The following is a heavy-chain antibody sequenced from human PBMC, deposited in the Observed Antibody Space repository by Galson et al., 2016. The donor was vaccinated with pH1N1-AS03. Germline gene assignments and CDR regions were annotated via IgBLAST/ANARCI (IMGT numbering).Heavy chain of an antibody. D-gene: IGHD5-18*01. J-gene: IGHJ4*01. CDR3: VTGGNNFGHEY. CDR2: IKSKTDGGTT. Sequence: SLRLSCAGSGFTFNNTWMSWVRQAPGEGLEWVGRIKSKTDGGTTEYAALVKGRFTISRDDSRDTLHLQMNSLKTEDSALYYCVTGGNNFGHEYWGQGTLVTVSS. CDR1: GFTFNNTW. V-gene: IGHV3-15*01.